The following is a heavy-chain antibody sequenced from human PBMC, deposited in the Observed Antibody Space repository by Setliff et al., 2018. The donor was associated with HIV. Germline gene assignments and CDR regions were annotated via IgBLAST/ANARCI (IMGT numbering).Heavy chain of an antibody. V-gene: IGHV4-30-2*03. CDR1: GGSISSGGYS. CDR3: ARPSAGGGYNYWYFDL. D-gene: IGHD5-12*01. J-gene: IGHJ2*01. Sequence: SETLSLTCSVSGGSISSGGYSWSWIRQPPGKCLEWIGYIYHSGSTSYNPSLKSRVTISVDTSKNQFSLKLSSVTAADTAVYYCARPSAGGGYNYWYFDLWGRGTLVTVSS. CDR2: IYHSGST.